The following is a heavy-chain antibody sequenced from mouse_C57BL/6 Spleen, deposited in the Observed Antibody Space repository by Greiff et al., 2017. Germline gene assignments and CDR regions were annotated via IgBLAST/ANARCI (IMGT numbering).Heavy chain of an antibody. J-gene: IGHJ2*01. CDR1: GYTFTSYW. V-gene: IGHV1-64*01. CDR3: AREGTGRYFDY. Sequence: VQLQQPGAELVKPGASVKLSCKASGYTFTSYWMHWVKQRPGQGLEWIGMIHPNSGSTNYNEKFKSKATLTVDKSSSTAYMQLSSLTSEDSAVYYCAREGTGRYFDYGGQGTTLTVSS. CDR2: IHPNSGST. D-gene: IGHD4-1*01.